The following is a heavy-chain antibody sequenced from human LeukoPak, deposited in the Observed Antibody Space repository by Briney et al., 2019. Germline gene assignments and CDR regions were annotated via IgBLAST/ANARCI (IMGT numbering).Heavy chain of an antibody. Sequence: KSGGSLRLSCAASGFTFSSYSMTWVRQAPGKGLEWVSSISSSSSYIYYADSVKGRFSISRDNAKNSPYLQMNSLRAEDTAVYYCARDFEGWLQLSTGLDYWGQGTLVTVSS. D-gene: IGHD5-24*01. CDR1: GFTFSSYS. CDR3: ARDFEGWLQLSTGLDY. CDR2: ISSSSSYI. V-gene: IGHV3-21*01. J-gene: IGHJ4*02.